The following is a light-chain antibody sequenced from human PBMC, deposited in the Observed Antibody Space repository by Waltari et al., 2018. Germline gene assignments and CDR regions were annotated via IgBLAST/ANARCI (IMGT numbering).Light chain of an antibody. CDR3: CSYTSIGPVL. Sequence: QSALTQPASVSGSPGQSIAISCLGTSSDVGANHFLSWYQQHPGRAPKLMIHEVTKRPSGVSTRFSGSKSGNTASLTISGLQAEDEADYYCCSYTSIGPVLIGGGTKVTVL. V-gene: IGLV2-23*02. CDR2: EVT. J-gene: IGLJ2*01. CDR1: SSDVGANHF.